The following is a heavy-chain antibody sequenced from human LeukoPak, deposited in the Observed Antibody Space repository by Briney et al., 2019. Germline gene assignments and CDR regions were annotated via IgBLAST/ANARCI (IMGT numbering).Heavy chain of an antibody. CDR3: ARRAPAGRCFDY. J-gene: IGHJ4*02. CDR2: ISSGGSTI. V-gene: IGHV3-11*01. CDR1: GFTFSDYY. D-gene: IGHD6-13*01. Sequence: GGSLRLSCAVSGFTFSDYYMSWIRQAPGKGLEWVSYISSGGSTISHADSVKGRFTISSDNAENSLYLQMNSLRAEDTAVYYCARRAPAGRCFDYWGQGTLVTVSS.